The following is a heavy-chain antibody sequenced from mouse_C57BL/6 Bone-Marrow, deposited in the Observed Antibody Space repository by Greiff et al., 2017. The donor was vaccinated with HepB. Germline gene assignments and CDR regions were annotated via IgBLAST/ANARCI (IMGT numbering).Heavy chain of an antibody. D-gene: IGHD1-1*01. V-gene: IGHV3-6*01. CDR2: ISYDGSN. Sequence: DVKLQESGPGLVKPSQSLSLTCSVTGYSITSGYYWNWIRQFPGNKLEWMGYISYDGSNNYNPSLKNRISITRDTSKNQFFLKLNSVTTEDTATYYCARVANYYGSSYAMDYWGQGTSVTVSS. J-gene: IGHJ4*01. CDR1: GYSITSGYY. CDR3: ARVANYYGSSYAMDY.